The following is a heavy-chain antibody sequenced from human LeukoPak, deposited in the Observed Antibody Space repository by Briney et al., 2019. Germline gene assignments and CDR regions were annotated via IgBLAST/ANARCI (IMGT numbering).Heavy chain of an antibody. V-gene: IGHV4-59*01. Sequence: SETLSLTCTVSGDSISNYYWSWIRQPPGKGLEWIGYVYYSGSTNYNPSLKRRVTISVDTSKTQFSLRLSSVTAADTAVYYCARRNGQDIVATFRRRYYFDYWGQGTLVTVSS. CDR1: GDSISNYY. D-gene: IGHD5-12*01. CDR2: VYYSGST. J-gene: IGHJ4*02. CDR3: ARRNGQDIVATFRRRYYFDY.